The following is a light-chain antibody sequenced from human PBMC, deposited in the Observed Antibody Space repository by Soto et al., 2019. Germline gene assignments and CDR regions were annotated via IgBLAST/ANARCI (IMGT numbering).Light chain of an antibody. CDR3: QQRSNWTRK. Sequence: SDLTHAPATRSFCPGKTAALASITNQNISNYLIWYQQKTGQAPRLIIYDVYNRATGIPARFSGSGSRTDFSIPISSLQPEDFAVYSCQQRSNWTRKFGPGTKVDIK. CDR1: QNISNY. V-gene: IGKV3-11*01. J-gene: IGKJ3*01. CDR2: DVY.